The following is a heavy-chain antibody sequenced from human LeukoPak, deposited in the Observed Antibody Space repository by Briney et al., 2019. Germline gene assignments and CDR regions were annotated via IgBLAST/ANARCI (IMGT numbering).Heavy chain of an antibody. CDR1: GFTFSDYW. CDR3: GRENWEKYNNFWSGYVTD. Sequence: PGGSLRLSCAVSGFTFSDYWMTWVRQAPGKGLEWVANIRGDGESKYYADSVKGRCTISRDNAHNSVYLDMNSLTAEDTAVYYCGRENWEKYNNFWSGYVTDWGQGILVTVSS. V-gene: IGHV3-7*01. J-gene: IGHJ4*02. CDR2: IRGDGESK. D-gene: IGHD3-3*01.